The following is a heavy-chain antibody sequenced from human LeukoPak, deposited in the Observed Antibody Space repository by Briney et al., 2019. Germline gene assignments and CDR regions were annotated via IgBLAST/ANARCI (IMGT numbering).Heavy chain of an antibody. J-gene: IGHJ3*02. V-gene: IGHV1-8*01. CDR3: ARGYPAVADAFDI. CDR2: MNPNSGNT. CDR1: GYTFTSYD. Sequence: ASMKVSCKASGYTFTSYDINWVRQATGQGLEWMGWMNPNSGNTGYAQKFQGRVTMTRNTSISTAYMELSSLRSEDTAVYYCARGYPAVADAFDIWGQGTMVTVSS. D-gene: IGHD6-19*01.